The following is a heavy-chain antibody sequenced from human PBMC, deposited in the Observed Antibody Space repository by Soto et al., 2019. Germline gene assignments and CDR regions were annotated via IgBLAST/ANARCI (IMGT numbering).Heavy chain of an antibody. CDR3: ASRSYYYYYYGMDV. J-gene: IGHJ6*02. Sequence: PSETLSLPCTVSGGSISSSSYYWGWIRQPPGKGLEWIGSIYYSGSTYYNPSLKSRVTISVDTSKNQFSLKLSSVTAADTAVYYCASRSYYYYYYGMDVWGQGTTVTVSS. CDR2: IYYSGST. V-gene: IGHV4-39*01. D-gene: IGHD3-16*02. CDR1: GGSISSSSYY.